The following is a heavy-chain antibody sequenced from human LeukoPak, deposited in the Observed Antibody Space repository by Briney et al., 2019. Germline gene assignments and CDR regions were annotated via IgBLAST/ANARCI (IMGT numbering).Heavy chain of an antibody. CDR3: ARIGGGSWRNPGYWFDP. D-gene: IGHD2-15*01. Sequence: SEPLSLTCAVSGASISSASDYWGWIRPPPGKGLEWLGSIYYGGSTYDNPSLRSRVTISVDTSKNQFSLKLTSVTAADTAVYYCARIGGGSWRNPGYWFDPWPGKPGHRLL. CDR1: GASISSASDY. V-gene: IGHV4-39*01. J-gene: IGHJ5*02. CDR2: IYYGGST.